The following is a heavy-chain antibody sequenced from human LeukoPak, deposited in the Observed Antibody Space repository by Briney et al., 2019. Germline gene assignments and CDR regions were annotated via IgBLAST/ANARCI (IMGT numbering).Heavy chain of an antibody. CDR1: GGTFSSYA. Sequence: GASVKVSCKASGGTFSSYAISWVRQALGQGLEWMGGIIPIFGTANYAQKFQGRVTITTDESTSTAYMELSSLRSEDTAVYYCASGPINRDYYYYYMDVWGKGTTVTVSS. D-gene: IGHD1-14*01. J-gene: IGHJ6*03. CDR2: IIPIFGTA. CDR3: ASGPINRDYYYYYMDV. V-gene: IGHV1-69*05.